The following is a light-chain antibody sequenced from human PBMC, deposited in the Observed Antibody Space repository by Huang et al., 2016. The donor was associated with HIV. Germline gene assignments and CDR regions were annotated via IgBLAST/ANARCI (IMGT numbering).Light chain of an antibody. V-gene: IGKV1-33*01. CDR2: DAS. CDR1: QDISDH. J-gene: IGKJ4*01. CDR3: QQYHNLKT. Sequence: DIQMTQSPSSLSASVGDTVTITCQASQDISDHLNWYQQKPGKAPKLVIYDASNLEGGVPLRISGGGSGTHFTLTISSLQPEDIGTYYCQQYHNLKTFGGGTKVEI.